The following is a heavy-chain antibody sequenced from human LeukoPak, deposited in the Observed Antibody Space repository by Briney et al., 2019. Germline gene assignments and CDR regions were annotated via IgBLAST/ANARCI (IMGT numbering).Heavy chain of an antibody. V-gene: IGHV5-51*01. CDR2: IYPDDSDT. J-gene: IGHJ4*02. Sequence: GESLKISCKGSGYSFTNYWNGWVRQMPGKGLDWMGIIYPDDSDTRYSPSFQGHFTISADKSINTAYLQWNSLKASDTAMYYCATSEAGASRFWPGEHFDYWGQGTLVTVSS. CDR3: ATSEAGASRFWPGEHFDY. D-gene: IGHD6-19*01. CDR1: GYSFTNYW.